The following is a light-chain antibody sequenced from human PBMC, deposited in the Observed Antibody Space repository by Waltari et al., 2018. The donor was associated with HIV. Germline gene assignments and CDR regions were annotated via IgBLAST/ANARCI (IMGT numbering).Light chain of an antibody. CDR2: DKN. V-gene: IGLV1-51*01. CDR1: SSNIGNNY. CDR3: GTWDSSLSAGV. J-gene: IGLJ3*02. Sequence: QSVLTQPPSVSAAPGQKVTISCSGSSSNIGNNYVSWYQPLPGTAPKPRIYDKNKRPSGIPDRFSGSKAGTAASLGITGLQTGDEADYYCGTWDSSLSAGVFGGGTKLTVL.